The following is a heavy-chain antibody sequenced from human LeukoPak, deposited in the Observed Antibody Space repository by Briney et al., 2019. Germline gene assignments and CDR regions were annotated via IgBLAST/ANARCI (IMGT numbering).Heavy chain of an antibody. CDR3: ATYTPGYYYGSGSYWAFDI. CDR1: GGTFSTYA. D-gene: IGHD3-10*01. V-gene: IGHV1-69*04. CDR2: IIPIFGIA. Sequence: SVKVSCKASGGTFSTYAIGWVRQAPGQGLEWMGRIIPIFGIANYAQKFQGRVTITADKSTSTAYMELSSLRSEDTAVYYCATYTPGYYYGSGSYWAFDIWGQGTMVTVSS. J-gene: IGHJ3*02.